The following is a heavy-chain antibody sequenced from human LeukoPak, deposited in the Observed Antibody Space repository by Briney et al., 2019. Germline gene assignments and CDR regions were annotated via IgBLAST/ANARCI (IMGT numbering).Heavy chain of an antibody. V-gene: IGHV3-48*01. D-gene: IGHD3-10*01. Sequence: PGGSLRLSCAASGFTFSSYSMNWVRQAPGKGLEWVSYISSSSSTIYYADSVKGRFTISRDNAKNSLYLQMNSLRAEDTAVYYCAKSWFGELSAPSYWGQGTLVTVSS. CDR3: AKSWFGELSAPSY. CDR2: ISSSSSTI. CDR1: GFTFSSYS. J-gene: IGHJ4*02.